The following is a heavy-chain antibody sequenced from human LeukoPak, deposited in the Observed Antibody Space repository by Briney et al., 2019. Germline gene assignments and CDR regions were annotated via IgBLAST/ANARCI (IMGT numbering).Heavy chain of an antibody. V-gene: IGHV3-33*01. Sequence: GRSLRLSCAASGFTFSSYGMHWVRQAPGKGLEWVAIIWYDGSNKYYADSVKGRFTISRDNSKNTLYLQMNSLRAEDTAVYFCASSTVTTRGVSAFDLWGQGTLVTVSS. CDR3: ASSTVTTRGVSAFDL. CDR1: GFTFSSYG. D-gene: IGHD4-17*01. CDR2: IWYDGSNK. J-gene: IGHJ3*01.